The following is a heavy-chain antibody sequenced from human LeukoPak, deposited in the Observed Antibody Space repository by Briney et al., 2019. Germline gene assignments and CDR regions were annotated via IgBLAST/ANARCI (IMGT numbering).Heavy chain of an antibody. CDR3: AAQRWLQFAIDY. D-gene: IGHD5-24*01. Sequence: SETLSLTCTVSGGSISSGGYYWSWIRQHPGKGLEWIGYIYYSGSTYYNPPLKSRVTISVDTSKNQFSLKLSSVTAADTAVYYCAAQRWLQFAIDYWGQGTLVTVSS. V-gene: IGHV4-31*03. CDR1: GGSISSGGYY. CDR2: IYYSGST. J-gene: IGHJ4*02.